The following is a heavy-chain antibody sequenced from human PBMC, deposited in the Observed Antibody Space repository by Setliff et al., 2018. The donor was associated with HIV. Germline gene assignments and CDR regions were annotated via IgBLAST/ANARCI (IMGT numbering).Heavy chain of an antibody. D-gene: IGHD6-13*01. CDR2: ITHTRAT. Sequence: KTSETLSLTCAVYGESLSGYYWSWIRQPPGKGLEWIGDITHTRATNYNPSLQSRVTMSVDTSKNQFSLKLNSVTAADTAVYYCVRGGDSSSWYWGRWFDPWGQGTLVTVSS. CDR3: VRGGDSSSWYWGRWFDP. J-gene: IGHJ5*02. V-gene: IGHV4-34*01. CDR1: GESLSGYY.